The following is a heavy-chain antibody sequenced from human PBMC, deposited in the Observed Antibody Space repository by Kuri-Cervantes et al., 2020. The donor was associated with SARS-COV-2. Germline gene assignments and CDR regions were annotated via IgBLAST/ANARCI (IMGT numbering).Heavy chain of an antibody. CDR2: INPSGGST. V-gene: IGHV1-46*01. Sequence: AAVKVSCKASGYTFTSYYMHWVRQAPGQGLEWMGIINPSGGSTSYAQKFQGRVTMTRDTSTSTVYMELSSLRAEDTAVYYCARDADSSGYSLLGSSFDYWGQGTLVTVSS. CDR3: ARDADSSGYSLLGSSFDY. D-gene: IGHD3-22*01. J-gene: IGHJ4*02. CDR1: GYTFTSYY.